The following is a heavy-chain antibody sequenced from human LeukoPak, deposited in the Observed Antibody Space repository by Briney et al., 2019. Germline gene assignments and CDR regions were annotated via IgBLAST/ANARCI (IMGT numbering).Heavy chain of an antibody. V-gene: IGHV3-21*01. CDR3: ARDLGVITGTRWDY. J-gene: IGHJ4*02. CDR2: ISSSSSYI. CDR1: GFTFSSYS. D-gene: IGHD1-20*01. Sequence: PGGSLRLSCAASGFTFSSYSMNWVRQAPGKGLEWVSSISSSSSYIYYADSVKGRFTISRDNAKNSLYLQMNSLRAEDTAVYYCARDLGVITGTRWDYWGQGTLVTVSS.